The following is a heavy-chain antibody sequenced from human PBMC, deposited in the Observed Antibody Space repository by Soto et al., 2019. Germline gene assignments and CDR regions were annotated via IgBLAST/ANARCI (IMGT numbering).Heavy chain of an antibody. V-gene: IGHV3-23*01. CDR1: GFNFNTYA. CDR2: ISGGGGSI. Sequence: GGSLRLSCAASGFNFNTYAMSWVRQAPGKGLEWVSGISGGGGSIHYVDSVKGRFTISRDNSKNTLYLQMNSLRGEDTAVYYCAKGKSSNYVSHAFDVWGQGTMVTVSS. J-gene: IGHJ3*01. D-gene: IGHD3-10*02. CDR3: AKGKSSNYVSHAFDV.